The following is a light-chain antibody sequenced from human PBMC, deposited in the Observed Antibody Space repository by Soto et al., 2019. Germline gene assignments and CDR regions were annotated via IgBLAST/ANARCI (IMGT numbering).Light chain of an antibody. CDR3: QKYNSAPWT. CDR1: RAIRNY. V-gene: IGKV1-27*01. CDR2: AAS. J-gene: IGKJ1*01. Sequence: DIQMTQSPSSLSASVGDRVTITCRASRAIRNYLAWFQQKPGKPPSLLIFAASTLQSGVPSRFSGSGSGTDFTLTISSLQPEDVATYYCQKYNSAPWTFGKGTKVEIK.